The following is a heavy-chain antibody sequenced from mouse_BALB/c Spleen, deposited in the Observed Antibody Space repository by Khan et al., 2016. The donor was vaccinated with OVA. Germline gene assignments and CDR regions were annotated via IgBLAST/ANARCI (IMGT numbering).Heavy chain of an antibody. J-gene: IGHJ2*01. D-gene: IGHD3-2*02. CDR3: AREEALYYFDY. CDR2: IYPGTDNT. CDR1: GYIFTNYW. Sequence: QVQLKESGAELVRPGASVKLSCKTSGYIFTNYWIHWVKQRSGQALEWIARIYPGTDNTYYNEKLKDKATLTVDKSSSTAYMQLSSLKSEDSAVYFCAREEALYYFDYWGQGTTLTVSS. V-gene: IGHV1-76*01.